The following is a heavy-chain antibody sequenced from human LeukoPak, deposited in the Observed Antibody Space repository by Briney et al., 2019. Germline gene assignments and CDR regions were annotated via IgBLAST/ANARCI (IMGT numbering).Heavy chain of an antibody. J-gene: IGHJ3*02. V-gene: IGHV4-39*01. CDR1: GGXISSSSYY. Sequence: SETLSLTCTVSGGXISSSSYYWGWVRQPPGRGLEWIGSIRYTHTGSTYYNPSLKSRVTISGDTSKNQFSLKLTSVTAADTAVYHCSRRPITMNAFDIWGQGTMVTVSS. CDR2: IRYTHTGST. CDR3: SRRPITMNAFDI. D-gene: IGHD3-22*01.